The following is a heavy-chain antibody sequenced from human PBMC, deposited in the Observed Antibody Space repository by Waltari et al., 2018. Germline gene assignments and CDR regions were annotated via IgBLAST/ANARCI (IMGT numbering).Heavy chain of an antibody. Sequence: QVQLQQWGAGLLKHSETLSLTCAVYGGSFSGYYWSWIRQPPGKGQEWLGEINHSGSTNDNLALKSRVTLSVDTAKNQFSLKLSSGTAEDTAVYYCAKADIVVVVAGTDGDAFDIWGQGTMVTVSS. D-gene: IGHD2-15*01. CDR2: INHSGST. CDR1: GGSFSGYY. V-gene: IGHV4-34*01. J-gene: IGHJ3*02. CDR3: AKADIVVVVAGTDGDAFDI.